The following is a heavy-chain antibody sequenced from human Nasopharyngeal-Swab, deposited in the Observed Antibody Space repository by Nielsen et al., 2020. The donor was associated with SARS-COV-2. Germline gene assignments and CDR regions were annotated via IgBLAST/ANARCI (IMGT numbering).Heavy chain of an antibody. D-gene: IGHD3-9*01. CDR1: GFTFSSYG. CDR3: AKEAGYYDILTGYYLSLGYGMDV. J-gene: IGHJ6*02. V-gene: IGHV3-30*18. Sequence: GASLRLSCAASGFTFSSYGMHWVRQAPGKGLEWAAVISYDGSNKYYADSVKGRFTISRDNSKNTLYLQMNSLRAEDTAVYYCAKEAGYYDILTGYYLSLGYGMDVWGQGTTVTVSS. CDR2: ISYDGSNK.